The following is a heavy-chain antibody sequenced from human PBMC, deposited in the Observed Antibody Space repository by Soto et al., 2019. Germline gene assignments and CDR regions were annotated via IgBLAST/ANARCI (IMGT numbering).Heavy chain of an antibody. J-gene: IGHJ5*02. CDR3: ALLGGCSSTSCSFKFDP. D-gene: IGHD2-2*01. CDR2: IYYSGST. Sequence: SETLSLTCNVSGDSISSGAYYWSWIRQHPGKGLEWIGYIYYSGSTYYNPSLKSRVTLSVDTSKNQFSLKLNSVTAADTAVYFCALLGGCSSTSCSFKFDPWGQGTLVTVSS. V-gene: IGHV4-31*03. CDR1: GDSISSGAYY.